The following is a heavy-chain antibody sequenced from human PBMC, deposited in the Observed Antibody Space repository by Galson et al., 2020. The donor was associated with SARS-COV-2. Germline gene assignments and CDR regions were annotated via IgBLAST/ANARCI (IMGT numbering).Heavy chain of an antibody. V-gene: IGHV3-15*01. Sequence: GGSLRLSCAASGFTFSNAWMSWVRQAPGKGLEWVGRIKSKTDGGTTDYAAPVKGRFTISRDDSKNTLYLQMNSLKTEDTAVYYCTTEWPIVGFNTVSACWGQGTLVSVCS. CDR2: IKSKTDGGTT. J-gene: IGHJ4*02. CDR3: TTEWPIVGFNTVSAC. D-gene: IGHD3-22*01. CDR1: GFTFSNAW.